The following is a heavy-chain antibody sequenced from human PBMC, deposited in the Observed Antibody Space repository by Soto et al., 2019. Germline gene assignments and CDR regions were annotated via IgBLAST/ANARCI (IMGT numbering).Heavy chain of an antibody. CDR2: ISSSSSDI. V-gene: IGHV3-21*01. CDR3: ARVGGQLVPGFDY. CDR1: GFTFSSYS. D-gene: IGHD6-6*01. J-gene: IGHJ4*02. Sequence: EVQLVESGGGLVKPGGSLRLSCAASGFTFSSYSMNWVRQAPGKGLEWVSSISSSSSDIYYADSVKGRFTISRDNAKNSLYLQMNSLRAEDTAVYYCARVGGQLVPGFDYWGQGTLVTVSS.